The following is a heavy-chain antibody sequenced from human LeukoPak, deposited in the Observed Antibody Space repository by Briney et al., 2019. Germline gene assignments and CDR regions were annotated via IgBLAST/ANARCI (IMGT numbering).Heavy chain of an antibody. D-gene: IGHD3-3*01. CDR1: GGSLSSYY. Sequence: SETLSLTCTVSGGSLSSYYWSWIRQPPEKGLEWIGYIYYSGSTNYNPSLKSRVTISLDTSKNQFSLKLSSVTAADTAVYYCARVVRRGAIFGVVSLLYFDSWGQGTLVTVSS. J-gene: IGHJ4*02. CDR3: ARVVRRGAIFGVVSLLYFDS. V-gene: IGHV4-59*01. CDR2: IYYSGST.